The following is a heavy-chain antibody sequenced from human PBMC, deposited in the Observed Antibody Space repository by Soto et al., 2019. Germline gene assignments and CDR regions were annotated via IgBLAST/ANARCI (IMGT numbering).Heavy chain of an antibody. J-gene: IGHJ3*02. V-gene: IGHV4-31*03. CDR1: GGSVSSGGYY. Sequence: QVQLQESGPGLVKPSQTLSLTCTVSGGSVSSGGYYWSWIRQHPGKGLEWIGYIYYTGSTYYNPSLKGGFTISVDASKTQFPLRRSSVTAADTAMYYCARDPRETVVYIFEIWGQGTEVTVSS. D-gene: IGHD1-20*01. CDR3: ARDPRETVVYIFEI. CDR2: IYYTGST.